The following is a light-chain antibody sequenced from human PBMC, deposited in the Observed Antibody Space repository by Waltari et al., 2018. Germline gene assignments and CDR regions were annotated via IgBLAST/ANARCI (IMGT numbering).Light chain of an antibody. Sequence: SYVLTQPPSVSVAPRKTAKITCGGHNTAALSAHWYKQRPGRAPVVVIQDDSDRPSGIPERFSGSNSGNTATLTISGVEAGDEADYYCQVWHSSGGVFGGGTRLTVL. CDR2: DDS. J-gene: IGLJ2*01. CDR3: QVWHSSGGV. CDR1: NTAALS. V-gene: IGLV3-21*01.